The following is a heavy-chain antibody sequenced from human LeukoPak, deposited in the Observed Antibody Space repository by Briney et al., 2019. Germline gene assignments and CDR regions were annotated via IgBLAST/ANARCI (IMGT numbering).Heavy chain of an antibody. Sequence: RGSLRLSCAASGFTFSTYWMSWVRQAPGKGLEWVANIKQDGSEKYYVDSVKGRFTISRDNAKNSLYLQMSSLRAEDTAVYYCARVAVIYYYYMEVWGKGTTVTVSS. CDR3: ARVAVIYYYYMEV. CDR1: GFTFSTYW. CDR2: IKQDGSEK. J-gene: IGHJ6*03. V-gene: IGHV3-7*01. D-gene: IGHD2/OR15-2a*01.